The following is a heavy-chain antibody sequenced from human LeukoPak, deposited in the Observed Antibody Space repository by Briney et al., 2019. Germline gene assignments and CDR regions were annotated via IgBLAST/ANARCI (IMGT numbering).Heavy chain of an antibody. V-gene: IGHV4-39*07. Sequence: SETLSLTCTVSGGSISSSSYYWSWIRQPPGTGLEWIGEINHSGSTNYNASLRSRVTISVDTSKNQFSLKLSSVTAADTAVYYCARGTLVVPVVRFRSLGSFDQWGQGTLVTVSS. CDR3: ARGTLVVPVVRFRSLGSFDQ. D-gene: IGHD2-2*01. CDR2: INHSGST. CDR1: GGSISSSSYY. J-gene: IGHJ4*02.